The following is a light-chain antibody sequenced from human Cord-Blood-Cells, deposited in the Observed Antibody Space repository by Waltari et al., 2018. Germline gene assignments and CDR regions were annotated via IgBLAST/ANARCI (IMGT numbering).Light chain of an antibody. CDR1: SSDVGGHNY. V-gene: IGLV2-14*01. J-gene: IGLJ3*02. CDR2: DVS. Sequence: QSALTQPASVSGSPGQSITISCTGTSSDVGGHNYVSWYQQHPGKAPKHMIYDVSKRPSGVSNRFSGSKSGNTASLTISGLQAEDEADYYCSSYTSSSTWVFGGGTKLTVL. CDR3: SSYTSSSTWV.